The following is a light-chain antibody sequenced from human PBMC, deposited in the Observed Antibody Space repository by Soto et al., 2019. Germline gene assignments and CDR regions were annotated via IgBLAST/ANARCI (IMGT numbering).Light chain of an antibody. J-gene: IGKJ1*01. CDR1: QDISTF. CDR3: QQLNSYPRT. CDR2: VAS. V-gene: IGKV1-9*01. Sequence: DIQLTEYATFRSPSVLGRVNNTFRASQDISTFLTWYQQKPGKAPKFLIYVASTLQSGVPSRFSGSGSGTEFTLTISSLQPEDFGTYYCQQLNSYPRTFGEGTKVDIK.